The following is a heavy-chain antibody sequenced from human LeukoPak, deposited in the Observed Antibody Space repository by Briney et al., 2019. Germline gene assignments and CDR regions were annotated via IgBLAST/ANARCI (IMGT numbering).Heavy chain of an antibody. J-gene: IGHJ5*02. V-gene: IGHV4-59*01. CDR3: ARADPYYGSGSYRVRFDP. Sequence: SETLSLTCTVSGGSISSYYWSWIRQPPGRGLEWIGYIYYSGSTNYNPSLKSRVTISVDTSKSQFSLKLSSVTAADTAVYYCARADPYYGSGSYRVRFDPWGQGTLVTVSS. CDR1: GGSISSYY. D-gene: IGHD3-10*01. CDR2: IYYSGST.